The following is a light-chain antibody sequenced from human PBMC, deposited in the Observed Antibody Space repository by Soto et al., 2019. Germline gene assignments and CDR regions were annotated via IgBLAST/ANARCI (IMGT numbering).Light chain of an antibody. CDR3: QEYNSHSRYT. V-gene: IGKV1-5*03. CDR2: TAS. CDR1: QSISSW. J-gene: IGKJ2*01. Sequence: DLQMTQSPSTLSASVGDRVTITCRASQSISSWLAWYQQKPGKAPKLLIYTASSLENGVPSRFSGSGSGTEFTLTISSLKPDDFATYYCQEYNSHSRYTFGQGTKLEIK.